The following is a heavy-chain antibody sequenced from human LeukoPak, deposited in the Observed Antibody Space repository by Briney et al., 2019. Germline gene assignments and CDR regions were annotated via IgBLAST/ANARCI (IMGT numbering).Heavy chain of an antibody. CDR2: IYHSGSA. CDR3: ARDRGYYDTSGYYGDAFDI. Sequence: SETLSLTCTVSGYSISSGHYWGWIRQPPGKGLEWIGSIYHSGSAYYNPSLKSRATLSVDTSKNQFSLNLTSVTAADTAVYYCARDRGYYDTSGYYGDAFDIWGQGTKVTVSS. V-gene: IGHV4-38-2*02. CDR1: GYSISSGHY. D-gene: IGHD3-22*01. J-gene: IGHJ3*02.